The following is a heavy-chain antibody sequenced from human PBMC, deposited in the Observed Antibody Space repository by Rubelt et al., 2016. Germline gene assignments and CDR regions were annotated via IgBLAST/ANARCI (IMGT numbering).Heavy chain of an antibody. CDR3: AGFALPAVTTAYYYYALDV. CDR1: GYPFATYA. Sequence: QVQLVQSGAEVKRPGASVKVSCKASGYPFATYAMHWVRQAPGQRLEWMGWIDAGNGDTKYSINLQGRVTFTRDTSAGTAYMELSSLRSEDSAVYYCAGFALPAVTTAYYYYALDVWGQGTTVTVSS. CDR2: IDAGNGDT. J-gene: IGHJ6*02. V-gene: IGHV1-3*01. D-gene: IGHD4-17*01.